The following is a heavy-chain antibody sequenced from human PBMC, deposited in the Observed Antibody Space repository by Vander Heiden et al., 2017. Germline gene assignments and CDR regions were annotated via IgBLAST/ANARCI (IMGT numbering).Heavy chain of an antibody. D-gene: IGHD3-10*01. J-gene: IGHJ6*02. CDR1: GYTFTSYG. V-gene: IGHV1-18*04. Sequence: QVQLVQSGTEVKKPRASVKVSCKASGYTFTSYGINWGRQAPGQGLEWMGWISPYNGNTKYAQKFQGRVTMTTDTSTRTAYMELRSLRSDDTAVYYCAREGYYGSGSSPGGMDVWGQGTTVSVSS. CDR3: AREGYYGSGSSPGGMDV. CDR2: ISPYNGNT.